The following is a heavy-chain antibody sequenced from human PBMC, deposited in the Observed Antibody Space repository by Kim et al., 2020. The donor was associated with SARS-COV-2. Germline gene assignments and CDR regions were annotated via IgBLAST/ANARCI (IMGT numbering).Heavy chain of an antibody. Sequence: YNPSLKSRVTISVDTSTNQFSLKLSSVTAADTAVYYCARRRAAITKHFDYWGQGTLVTVSS. V-gene: IGHV4-34*01. CDR3: ARRRAAITKHFDY. J-gene: IGHJ4*02. D-gene: IGHD6-13*01.